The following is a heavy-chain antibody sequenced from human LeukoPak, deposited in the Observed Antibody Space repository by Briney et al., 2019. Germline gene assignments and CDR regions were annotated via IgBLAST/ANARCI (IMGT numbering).Heavy chain of an antibody. D-gene: IGHD2-21*01. CDR1: GFVFSSYG. CDR2: IRYDGSNK. CDR3: AKVGSRVIKMWIDY. Sequence: GGSLRLSCTASGFVFSSYGMHWVRQAPGKGLEWVAFIRYDGSNKYYADSVKGRFTISRGNSKNTLYLQMNSLRAEDTAVYYCAKVGSRVIKMWIDYWGQGTLVTVSS. V-gene: IGHV3-30*02. J-gene: IGHJ4*02.